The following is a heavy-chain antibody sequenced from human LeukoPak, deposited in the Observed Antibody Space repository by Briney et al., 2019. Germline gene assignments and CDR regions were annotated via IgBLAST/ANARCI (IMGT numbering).Heavy chain of an antibody. CDR1: GFTFSNYN. CDR2: ISSSSSTI. CDR3: ARDHYYGSGSSYKDY. V-gene: IGHV3-48*01. D-gene: IGHD3-10*01. J-gene: IGHJ4*02. Sequence: PGGSLRLSCAASGFTFSNYNMNWVRQAPGEGLEWVSYISSSSSTIYYADSVKGRFTISRDNAKNSLYLQMNSLRADDTAVYYCARDHYYGSGSSYKDYWGQGSLVTVSS.